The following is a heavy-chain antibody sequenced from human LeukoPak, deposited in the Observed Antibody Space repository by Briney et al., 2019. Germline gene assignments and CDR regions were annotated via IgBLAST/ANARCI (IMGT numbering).Heavy chain of an antibody. D-gene: IGHD6-19*01. Sequence: GGSLRLSCAASGFTFSTYAIHWVRQAPGKGLEWVAVISNDGSNKYYADSVKGRFTISRDNSKNTLYLQMNSLRAEDTAVYYCARVGYSSGWSRVDYYYYYMDVWGKGTTVTVSS. CDR1: GFTFSTYA. CDR2: ISNDGSNK. J-gene: IGHJ6*03. CDR3: ARVGYSSGWSRVDYYYYYMDV. V-gene: IGHV3-30*04.